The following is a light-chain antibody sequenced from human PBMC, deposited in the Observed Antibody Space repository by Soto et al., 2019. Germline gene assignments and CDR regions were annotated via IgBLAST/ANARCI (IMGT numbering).Light chain of an antibody. CDR1: QSVRSNY. J-gene: IGKJ4*01. CDR2: DAS. CDR3: QQYGSTPLT. Sequence: EIVLTQSPDTLSLSPGERATLSCRASQSVRSNYLAWYQQKPGQAPRFLIYDASSRATGIPDRFSGSGSGTDFTLTISRLEPEDFAVYYCQQYGSTPLTFGGGTKVDFK. V-gene: IGKV3-20*01.